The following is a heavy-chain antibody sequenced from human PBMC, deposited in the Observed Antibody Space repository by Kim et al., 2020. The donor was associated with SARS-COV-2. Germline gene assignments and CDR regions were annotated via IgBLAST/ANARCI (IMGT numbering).Heavy chain of an antibody. CDR2: IYYSGST. Sequence: SETLSLTCTVSGGSISSSSYYWGWIRQPPGKGLEWIGSIYYSGSTYYNPSLKSRVTISVDTSKYQFYLKLSSVTAADTAVYYCARDRRGTVIEAAGIDYWGQGTLVTVSS. CDR3: ARDRRGTVIEAAGIDY. D-gene: IGHD6-13*01. V-gene: IGHV4-39*07. J-gene: IGHJ4*02. CDR1: GGSISSSSYY.